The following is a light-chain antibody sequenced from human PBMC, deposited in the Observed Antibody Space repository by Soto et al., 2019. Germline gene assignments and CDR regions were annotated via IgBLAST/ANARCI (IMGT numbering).Light chain of an antibody. CDR1: QSVGSY. J-gene: IGKJ2*02. V-gene: IGKV3-11*01. CDR3: QQRSNWPRGT. Sequence: EIVLTQSPATLSLSPGERATLACRASQSVGSYLAWYQHKPGQAPRLLIHDASNRATGIPARFSGGGSGTDFTLTISSLEPEDSAVYYCQQRSNWPRGTFGQGTKLEIK. CDR2: DAS.